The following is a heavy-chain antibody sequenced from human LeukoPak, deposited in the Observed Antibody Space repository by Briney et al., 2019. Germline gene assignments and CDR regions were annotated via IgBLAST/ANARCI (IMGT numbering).Heavy chain of an antibody. Sequence: PSGTLSLTCTVSGGPVSSSSYYWGCVRQSPEKGLESIGTIYYAGDTYYNPSLESRLTISVNTSKNQFSLKLRSVTAADTAVYYCATWDSGRYSQIDNWGQGTLVTVSS. CDR1: GGPVSSSSYY. D-gene: IGHD1-26*01. CDR2: IYYAGDT. J-gene: IGHJ4*02. V-gene: IGHV4-39*01. CDR3: ATWDSGRYSQIDN.